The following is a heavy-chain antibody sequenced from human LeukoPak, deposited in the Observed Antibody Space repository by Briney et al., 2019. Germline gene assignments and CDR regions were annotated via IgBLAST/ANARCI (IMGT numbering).Heavy chain of an antibody. CDR1: GFTFSSSA. Sequence: GGSLRLSCAASGFTFSSSAMSWVRQAPGKGLEWVSAISNNGGYTYCADSVQGRFTISRDNSKSTLCLQMNSLRAEDTAVYYCAKQLGYCSDGSCYFPYWGQGTLVTVSS. J-gene: IGHJ4*02. CDR3: AKQLGYCSDGSCYFPY. CDR2: ISNNGGYT. D-gene: IGHD2-15*01. V-gene: IGHV3-23*01.